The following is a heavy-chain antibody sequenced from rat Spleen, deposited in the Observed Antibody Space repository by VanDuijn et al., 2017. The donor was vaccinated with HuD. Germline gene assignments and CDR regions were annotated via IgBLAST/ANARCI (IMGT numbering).Heavy chain of an antibody. CDR2: ISTGGGNT. CDR3: TTGLRGTDYFDY. Sequence: EVQLVESGGGLVQPGRSMKLSCAASGFTFSNYYMAWVRQAPTKGLEWVASISTGGGNTYYRDSVKGRFTISRDNAKSTLYLQMDSLRSEDTATYYCTTGLRGTDYFDYWGQGVMVTVSS. V-gene: IGHV5-25*01. CDR1: GFTFSNYY. D-gene: IGHD4-3*01. J-gene: IGHJ2*01.